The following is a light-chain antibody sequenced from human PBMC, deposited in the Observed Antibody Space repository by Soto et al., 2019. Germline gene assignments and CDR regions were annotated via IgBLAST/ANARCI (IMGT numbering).Light chain of an antibody. Sequence: EIVMAQSPGTLSLSPGERATLSCRASQSVSSYLAWYQQKPGQAPRLLIYDASNRATGIPARFSGSGSGTDFTLTISSLEPEDFAVYYCQQRSNWPITFGQGTRLEI. J-gene: IGKJ5*01. CDR3: QQRSNWPIT. V-gene: IGKV3-11*01. CDR2: DAS. CDR1: QSVSSY.